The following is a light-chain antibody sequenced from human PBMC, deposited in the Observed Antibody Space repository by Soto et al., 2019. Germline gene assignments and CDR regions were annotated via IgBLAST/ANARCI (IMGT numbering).Light chain of an antibody. J-gene: IGLJ1*01. CDR2: DVS. CDR3: CSYAGTYTGV. Sequence: VLTQPRSVSGSPGQSVSISCTGTSSDVGRYSYVSWYQQHPGKAPKLMIYDVSERPSGVPDRFSGSKSGNTASLTISGLQAEDEADYYCCSYAGTYTGVFGTGTKVTVL. V-gene: IGLV2-11*01. CDR1: SSDVGRYSY.